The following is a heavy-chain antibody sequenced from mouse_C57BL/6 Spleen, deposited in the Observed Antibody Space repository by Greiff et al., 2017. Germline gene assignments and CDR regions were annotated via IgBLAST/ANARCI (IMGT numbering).Heavy chain of an antibody. CDR1: GYSFTGYY. V-gene: IGHV1-42*01. Sequence: EVKLMESGPELVKPGASVKISCKASGYSFTGYYMNWVKQSPEKSLEGIGEINPSTGGTTYNQKFKAKATLTVDKSSSTAYMQLKSLTTEDSAVYYCARSANWDWFAYWGQGALVAVSA. CDR3: ARSANWDWFAY. J-gene: IGHJ3*01. CDR2: INPSTGGT. D-gene: IGHD4-1*01.